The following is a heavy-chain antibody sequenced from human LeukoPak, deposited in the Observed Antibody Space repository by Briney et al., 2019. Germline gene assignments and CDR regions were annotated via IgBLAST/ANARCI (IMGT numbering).Heavy chain of an antibody. V-gene: IGHV3-66*01. CDR1: GFTVRSNY. CDR3: AREDYGRSRYYYGMDV. J-gene: IGHJ6*02. D-gene: IGHD4-17*01. Sequence: GGSLRLSCAASGFTVRSNYMSRVRQAPGKGLEWDSVIYSGGSTYYADSVKGRFTISRDNSKNTLYLQMNSLRAEDTAVYYCAREDYGRSRYYYGMDVWGQGTTVTVSS. CDR2: IYSGGST.